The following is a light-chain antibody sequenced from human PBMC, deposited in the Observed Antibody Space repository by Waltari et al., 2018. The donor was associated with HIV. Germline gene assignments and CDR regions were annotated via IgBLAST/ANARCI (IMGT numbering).Light chain of an antibody. CDR2: QDT. CDR1: ELRDKF. J-gene: IGLJ2*01. Sequence: SYELTQPPSVSVSPGQTASISCSGDELRDKFVCWYQQKPGQSPVLVIYQDTKRPSGLPERFSGSNSGNTATLTISGTQAMDEADYYCHAWDSSTGVFGGGTKLTVL. CDR3: HAWDSSTGV. V-gene: IGLV3-1*01.